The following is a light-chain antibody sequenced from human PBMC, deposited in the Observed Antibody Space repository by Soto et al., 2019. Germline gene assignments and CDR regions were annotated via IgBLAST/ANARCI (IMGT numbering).Light chain of an antibody. CDR2: DVS. CDR3: KSYTSDSTYV. J-gene: IGLJ1*01. V-gene: IGLV2-14*01. Sequence: QSALTQPASVSGSPGQSITISCTGTSTDVGRYNYVSWYQQHPGKAPKLMVYDVSNRPSWVSNRFSGSKSGITASLTISGLQAEDEADYYCKSYTSDSTYVFGTGNKVTV. CDR1: STDVGRYNY.